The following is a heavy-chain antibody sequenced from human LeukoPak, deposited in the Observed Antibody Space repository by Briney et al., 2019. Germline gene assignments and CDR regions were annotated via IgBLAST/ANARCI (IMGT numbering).Heavy chain of an antibody. CDR2: IKQDGSEK. V-gene: IGHV3-7*01. CDR1: GFTFSSYW. CDR3: AQSGTTSPFDY. D-gene: IGHD1-1*01. J-gene: IGHJ4*02. Sequence: GGSLRLSCAASGFTFSSYWMSWVRQAPGKGLEWVANIKQDGSEKYYVDSVKGRFTISRDNAKNSLYLQMNSLRAEDTAVYYCAQSGTTSPFDYWGQGTLVTVSS.